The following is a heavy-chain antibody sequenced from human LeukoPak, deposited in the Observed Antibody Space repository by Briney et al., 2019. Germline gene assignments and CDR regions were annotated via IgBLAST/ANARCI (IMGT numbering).Heavy chain of an antibody. J-gene: IGHJ6*02. V-gene: IGHV4-34*01. CDR3: ARGKRQWLRGYYYYYGMDV. D-gene: IGHD5-12*01. CDR2: INHSGST. CDR1: GGSFSGYY. Sequence: SETLSLTCAVYGGSFSGYYWSWIRQPPGKGLEWIGEINHSGSTNYNPSLKSQVTISVDTSKNQFSLKLSSVTAADTAVYYCARGKRQWLRGYYYYYGMDVWGQGTTVTASS.